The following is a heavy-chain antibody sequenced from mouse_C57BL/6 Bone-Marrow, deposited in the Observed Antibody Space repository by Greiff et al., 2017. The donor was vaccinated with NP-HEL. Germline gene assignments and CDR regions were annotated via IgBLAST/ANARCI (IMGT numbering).Heavy chain of an antibody. V-gene: IGHV1-64*01. CDR3: ARLDSLDYFDY. J-gene: IGHJ2*01. CDR1: GYTFTSYW. CDR2: IHPNSGST. Sequence: VQLQQSGAELVKPGASVKLSCKASGYTFTSYWMHWVKQRPGQGLEWIGMIHPNSGSTNYNEKFKSKATLTVDKSSSTAYMQRSSLTSEDSAVYYCARLDSLDYFDYWGQGTTLTVSS. D-gene: IGHD6-1*01.